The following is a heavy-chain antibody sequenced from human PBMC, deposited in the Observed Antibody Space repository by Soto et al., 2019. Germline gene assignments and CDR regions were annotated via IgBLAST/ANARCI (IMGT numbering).Heavy chain of an antibody. V-gene: IGHV4-31*03. CDR1: GGSISSGGYY. Sequence: QVQLQESGPGLVKPSQTLSLTCTVSGGSISSGGYYWSWIRQHPGKGLEWIGYIYYSGSTYYNPSLNSRFTISVGTSKTQFSLKLSSVTAADTSVYFGAASCVGCGGFNYYGMDVWGQGTTVTVSS. J-gene: IGHJ6*02. CDR2: IYYSGST. CDR3: AASCVGCGGFNYYGMDV. D-gene: IGHD2-21*01.